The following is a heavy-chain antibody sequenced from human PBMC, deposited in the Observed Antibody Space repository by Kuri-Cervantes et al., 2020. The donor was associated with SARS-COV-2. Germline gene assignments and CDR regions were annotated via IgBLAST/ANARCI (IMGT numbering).Heavy chain of an antibody. J-gene: IGHJ6*03. CDR1: GFTFDDYA. CDR3: AKFLTIGGYYYYYMDV. D-gene: IGHD3-22*01. V-gene: IGHV3-9*01. CDR2: IRWNSATI. Sequence: SLKISCAASGFTFDDYAMHWVRQAPGKGLEWVSGIRWNSATIIYVDSVKGRFTISRDNSKNTLYLQMNSLRAEDTAVYYCAKFLTIGGYYYYYMDVWGKGTTVTVSS.